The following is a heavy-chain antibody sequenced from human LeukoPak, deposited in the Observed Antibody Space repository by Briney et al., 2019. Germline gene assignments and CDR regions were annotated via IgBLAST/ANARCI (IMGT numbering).Heavy chain of an antibody. CDR1: GFDFSTQW. CDR2: VNQGATQK. V-gene: IGHV3-7*01. CDR3: ARARYCSSTSCNGGGGYYMDV. D-gene: IGHD2-2*01. J-gene: IGHJ6*03. Sequence: PGGSLRLSCAASGFDFSTQWMSWVRQAPGKGLEWVAIVNQGATQKYYVDSVKGRFTISRDNAKNSLYLQMNSLRAEDTAVYYCARARYCSSTSCNGGGGYYMDVWGKGTTVTVSS.